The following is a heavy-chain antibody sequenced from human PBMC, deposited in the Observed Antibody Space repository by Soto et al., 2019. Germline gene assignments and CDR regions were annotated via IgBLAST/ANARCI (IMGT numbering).Heavy chain of an antibody. D-gene: IGHD1-1*01. CDR2: IYYSGST. V-gene: IGHV4-59*01. CDR3: ARKSGGTGVWFDP. J-gene: IGHJ5*02. Sequence: ASETLSLTCTVSGGSISSYYWSWIRQPPGKGLEWIGYIYYSGSTNYNPSLKSRVTISVDTSKNQFSLKLSSVTAADTAVYYCARKSGGTGVWFDPWGQGTLVTVSS. CDR1: GGSISSYY.